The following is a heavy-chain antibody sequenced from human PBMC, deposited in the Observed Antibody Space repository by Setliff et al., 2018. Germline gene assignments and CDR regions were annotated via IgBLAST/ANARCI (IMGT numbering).Heavy chain of an antibody. CDR1: GGSISSGGYS. CDR3: ARAPRIAAAGTWWAGYGMDV. D-gene: IGHD6-13*01. J-gene: IGHJ6*02. V-gene: IGHV4-30-2*01. Sequence: TLSLTCAVSGGSISSGGYSWSWIRQPPGKGLEWIGYIYHSGSTYYNPSLKSRVTISVDRSKNQFSLKLSSVTAADTAVYYCARAPRIAAAGTWWAGYGMDVWGQGTTVTVSS. CDR2: IYHSGST.